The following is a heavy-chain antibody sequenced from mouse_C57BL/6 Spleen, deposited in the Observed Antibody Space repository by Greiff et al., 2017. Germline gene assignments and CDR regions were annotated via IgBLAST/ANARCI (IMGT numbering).Heavy chain of an antibody. J-gene: IGHJ2*01. Sequence: EVKVEESGPGLVKPSQTVFLTCTVTGISITTGNYRWSWIRQFPGNKLEWIGYIYYSGTITYNPSLTSRTTITRDTPKNQFFLEMNSLTAEDTATYYCAREIYYDYDEYYFDYWGQGTTLTVSS. CDR3: AREIYYDYDEYYFDY. CDR2: IYYSGTI. V-gene: IGHV3-5*01. CDR1: GISITTGNYR. D-gene: IGHD2-4*01.